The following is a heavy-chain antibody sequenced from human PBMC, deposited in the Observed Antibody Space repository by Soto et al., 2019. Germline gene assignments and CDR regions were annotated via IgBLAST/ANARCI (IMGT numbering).Heavy chain of an antibody. CDR3: ARGAAAGVDYGMGV. D-gene: IGHD6-13*01. Sequence: QVQLQESGPGLVKPWETLSLTCTVSGGSISSYYWSWIRQPAGKGLEWIGRIYSGGGTNYNPSLNSRLSMSVDTSKKKFSLKLSSVTAADTAVYYCARGAAAGVDYGMGVWGRGTTVTVSA. V-gene: IGHV4-4*07. J-gene: IGHJ6*01. CDR1: GGSISSYY. CDR2: IYSGGGT.